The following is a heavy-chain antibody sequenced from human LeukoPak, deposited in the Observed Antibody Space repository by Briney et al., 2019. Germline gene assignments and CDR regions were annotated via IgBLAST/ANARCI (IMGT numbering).Heavy chain of an antibody. CDR1: GYTFTDYY. D-gene: IGHD2-2*01. CDR2: INPNSGGT. CDR3: ARDRGSEYCSSTSCYHYYYYMDV. Sequence: ASVKVSCKASGYTFTDYYMHWVRQAPGQGLEWMGWINPNSGGTNYAQKFQGRVTMTRDTSISTAYMELSRLRSDDTAVYYCARDRGSEYCSSTSCYHYYYYMDVWGKGTTVTVSS. J-gene: IGHJ6*03. V-gene: IGHV1-2*02.